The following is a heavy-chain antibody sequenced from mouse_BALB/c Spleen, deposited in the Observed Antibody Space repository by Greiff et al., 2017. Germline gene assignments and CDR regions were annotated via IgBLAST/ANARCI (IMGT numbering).Heavy chain of an antibody. D-gene: IGHD2-4*01. J-gene: IGHJ4*01. Sequence: EVKLMESGGGLVQPGGSLRLSCATSGFTFTDYYMSWVRQPPGKALEWLGFIRNKANGYTTEYSASVKGRFTISRDNSQSILYLPMNTLSAEDSATYYCARGGIYYDYDGYAMDYWGQGTSVTVSS. V-gene: IGHV7-3*02. CDR1: GFTFTDYY. CDR2: IRNKANGYTT. CDR3: ARGGIYYDYDGYAMDY.